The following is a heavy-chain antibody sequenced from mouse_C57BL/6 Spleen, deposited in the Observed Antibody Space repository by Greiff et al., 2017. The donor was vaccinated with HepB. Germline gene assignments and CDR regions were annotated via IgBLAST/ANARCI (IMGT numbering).Heavy chain of an antibody. D-gene: IGHD1-1*01. CDR3: ARGAYYYGSSSGYFDY. CDR2: INPSSGYT. V-gene: IGHV1-7*01. CDR1: GYTFTSYW. J-gene: IGHJ2*01. Sequence: QVHVKQSGAELAKPGASVKLSCKASGYTFTSYWMHWVKQRPGQGLEWIGYINPSSGYTKYNQKFKDKATLTADKSSSTAYMQLSSLTYEDSAVYYCARGAYYYGSSSGYFDYWGQGTTLTVSS.